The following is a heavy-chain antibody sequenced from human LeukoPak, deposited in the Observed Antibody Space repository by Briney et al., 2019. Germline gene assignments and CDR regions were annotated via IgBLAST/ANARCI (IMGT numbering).Heavy chain of an antibody. V-gene: IGHV3-48*04. CDR2: ISSSGSTI. CDR1: GFSLNSYS. D-gene: IGHD2-21*01. CDR3: ARDQHRRDYYYYGMDV. Sequence: GGSLRLSCAASGFSLNSYSMNWVRQAPGKGLEWVSYISSSGSTIYYADSVKGRFTISRDNAKNSLYLQMNSLRAEDTAVYYCARDQHRRDYYYYGMDVWGQGTTVTVSS. J-gene: IGHJ6*02.